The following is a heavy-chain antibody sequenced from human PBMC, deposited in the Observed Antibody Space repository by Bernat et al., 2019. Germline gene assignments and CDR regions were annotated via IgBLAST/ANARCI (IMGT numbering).Heavy chain of an antibody. V-gene: IGHV3-15*01. D-gene: IGHD7-27*01. J-gene: IGHJ6*02. CDR2: IKSKTDGGTI. CDR1: GFTFSNAW. Sequence: EVQLVESGGGLVKPGGSLRLSCAASGFTFSNAWMSWVRQAPGKGLEWVGRIKSKTDGGTIDYAAPVKGRFTISRDDSKNTLYLQMNSLKTEDTAVYYCQLGPSDYYYYGMDVWGQGTTVTVSS. CDR3: QLGPSDYYYYGMDV.